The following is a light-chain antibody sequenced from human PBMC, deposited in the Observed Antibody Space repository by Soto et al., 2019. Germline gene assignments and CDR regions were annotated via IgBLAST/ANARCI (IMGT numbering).Light chain of an antibody. CDR1: SSNIANNY. J-gene: IGLJ3*02. V-gene: IGLV1-51*02. CDR3: ATWDGTLSAGV. CDR2: ENT. Sequence: QSVLTQPPSVSAAPGQKVTISCSGSSSNIANNYVSWFLHLPGTAPKLLIYENTLRPSGIPDRFSGSKSGTSAALGITGLQTGDEADYYCATWDGTLSAGVFGGGTKLTVL.